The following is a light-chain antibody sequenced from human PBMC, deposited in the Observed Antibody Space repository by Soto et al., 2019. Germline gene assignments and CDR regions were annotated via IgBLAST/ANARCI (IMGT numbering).Light chain of an antibody. CDR3: QQYNNRPYT. J-gene: IGKJ2*01. CDR1: QSVSSN. Sequence: EVVMTQSPATLAVSPGERGTLSCRASQSVSSNLAWYQQKPGQAPRLLIYGASTKAPGIPARFSGSGSGTEFTLAITSLQSEDVAVDYCQQYNNRPYTFGQGTKLELK. V-gene: IGKV3-15*01. CDR2: GAS.